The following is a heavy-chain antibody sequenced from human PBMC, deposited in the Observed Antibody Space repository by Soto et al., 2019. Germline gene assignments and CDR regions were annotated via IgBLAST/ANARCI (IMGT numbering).Heavy chain of an antibody. J-gene: IGHJ4*02. V-gene: IGHV4-59*01. CDR3: ARGIGLEGYFDY. CDR1: GGSIRSYY. Sequence: SEPLSLTWTGSGGSIRSYYWSWIRQPPGKGLEWIVYIYYSGSTNCNPSLKSRVTISVDTSKNQFSLKLSSVTAADTAVYYCARGIGLEGYFDYWGQGNLVTASS. CDR2: IYYSGST.